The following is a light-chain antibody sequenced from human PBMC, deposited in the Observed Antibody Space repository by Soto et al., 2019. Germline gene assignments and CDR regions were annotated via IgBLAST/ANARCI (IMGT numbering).Light chain of an antibody. CDR1: QSVSSSY. CDR3: QQYGSSPLVT. V-gene: IGKV3-20*01. CDR2: GAS. J-gene: IGKJ3*01. Sequence: EIVLTQSPGTLSLSPGARATLSCRASQSVSSSYFAWYQQKPGQAPRLLIYGASSRATGIPDRFSGSGSGIDFTLTISRLEPEDFAVYYCQQYGSSPLVTFGPGTKVDIK.